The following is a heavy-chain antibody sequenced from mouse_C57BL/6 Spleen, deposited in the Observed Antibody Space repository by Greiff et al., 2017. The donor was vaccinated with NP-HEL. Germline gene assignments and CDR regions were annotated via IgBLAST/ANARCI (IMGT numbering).Heavy chain of an antibody. D-gene: IGHD1-1*01. Sequence: AQLQQSVAELVRPGASVKLSCTASGFNIKNTYMPWVKQRPEQGLEWIGRIDPANGNTKYAPKFQGKATITADTSSNTAYLQLSSLTSEDTAIYYCALLLRSPGFDYWGQGTTLTVSS. CDR1: GFNIKNTY. CDR2: IDPANGNT. J-gene: IGHJ2*01. CDR3: ALLLRSPGFDY. V-gene: IGHV14-3*01.